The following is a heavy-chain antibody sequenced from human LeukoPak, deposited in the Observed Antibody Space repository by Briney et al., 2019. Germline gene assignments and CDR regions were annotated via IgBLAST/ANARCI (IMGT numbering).Heavy chain of an antibody. CDR2: TYYRSKWSN. Sequence: SQTLSLTCAISGDSVSSSSAAWNWIRQSPSRGFEWLGRTYYRSKWSNDYAASVKSRITINPDTSKNQFSLHLSSVTPEDTAIYYCAREADNGGNYAEFDFWGQGTLVTVSS. V-gene: IGHV6-1*01. CDR1: GDSVSSSSAA. CDR3: AREADNGGNYAEFDF. J-gene: IGHJ4*02. D-gene: IGHD4/OR15-4a*01.